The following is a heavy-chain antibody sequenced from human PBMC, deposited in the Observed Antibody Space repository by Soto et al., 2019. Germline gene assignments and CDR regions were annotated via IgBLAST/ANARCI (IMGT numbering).Heavy chain of an antibody. CDR3: ARDVVPAAPGAFAI. D-gene: IGHD2-2*01. CDR1: GYTFTSYG. CDR2: ISADNGNT. Sequence: QVQLVQSGAEVKKPGASVKVSCKASGYTFTSYGISWVRQAPEQGLEWMGWISADNGNTNYAQKLQGRVPMTTDTSTSRGYMELRSLRSDDTAVSDCARDVVPAAPGAFAIWGQGTMVPVSS. V-gene: IGHV1-18*01. J-gene: IGHJ3*02.